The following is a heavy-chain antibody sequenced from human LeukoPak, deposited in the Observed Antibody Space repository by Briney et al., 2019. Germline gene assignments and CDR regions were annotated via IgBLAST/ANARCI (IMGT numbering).Heavy chain of an antibody. CDR2: INTNTGNP. V-gene: IGHV7-4-1*02. D-gene: IGHD3-9*01. J-gene: IGHJ4*02. CDR3: AGAQGHYDILTGYYPYYFDY. Sequence: GASVKVSCKASGYTFTSYAMNWVRQAPGQGLEWMGWINTNTGNPTYAQGFTGRFVFSLDTSVSTAYLQISSLKAEDTAVYYCAGAQGHYDILTGYYPYYFDYWGQGTLVTVSS. CDR1: GYTFTSYA.